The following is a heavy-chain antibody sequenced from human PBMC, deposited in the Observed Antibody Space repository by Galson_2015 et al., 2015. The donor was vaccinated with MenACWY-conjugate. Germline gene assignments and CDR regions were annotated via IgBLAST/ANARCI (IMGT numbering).Heavy chain of an antibody. CDR2: ISAYNGNT. V-gene: IGHV1-18*04. Sequence: SVKVSCKASGYTFISYGISWVRQAPGQGLEWMGWISAYNGNTNYAQKLQGRVTMTTDTSTSTAYMELRSLRSDDTAVYYCASSDFWSDSTDAFDIWGQGTMVTVSS. CDR3: ASSDFWSDSTDAFDI. D-gene: IGHD3-3*01. J-gene: IGHJ3*02. CDR1: GYTFISYG.